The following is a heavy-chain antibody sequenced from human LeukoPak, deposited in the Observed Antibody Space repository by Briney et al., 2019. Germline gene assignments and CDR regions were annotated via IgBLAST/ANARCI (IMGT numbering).Heavy chain of an antibody. V-gene: IGHV4-59*08. CDR3: TRHLDYYGSGSYEY. CDR2: IHYSGST. D-gene: IGHD3-10*01. J-gene: IGHJ4*02. CDR1: GGSISGFH. Sequence: PSETLSLTCTVSGGSISGFHWSWIRQPPGKGLEWIGYIHYSGSTDYNPSLKSRVTISVDTSKNQFSLKLSTVTAAVTAVYYCTRHLDYYGSGSYEYWGQGTLVTVSS.